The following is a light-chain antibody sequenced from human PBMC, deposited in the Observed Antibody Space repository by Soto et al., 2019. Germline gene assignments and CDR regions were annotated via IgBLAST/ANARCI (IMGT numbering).Light chain of an antibody. J-gene: IGKJ2*01. Sequence: SPLSCWSSQSILRTSNQKNFLAWYQQKPGQPPKVLIYWASTRESGVPDRFSGRGSGTDFTLTISSLQAADVAVYYCQQYYSPPYTFGQGTKLEIK. CDR3: QQYYSPPYT. V-gene: IGKV4-1*01. CDR2: WAS. CDR1: QSILRTSNQKNF.